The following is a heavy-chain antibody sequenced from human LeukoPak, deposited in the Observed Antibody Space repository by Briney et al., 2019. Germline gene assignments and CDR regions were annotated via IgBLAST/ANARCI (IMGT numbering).Heavy chain of an antibody. CDR1: GYSFTDYY. J-gene: IGHJ4*02. Sequence: ASVKVSCKTSGYSFTDYYMHWVRQAPGQGLEWMGWINPNSGGTSSAQKFQGRVTMTRDTSISTAYMELSRLRSDDTAVYYCARDPGNGIAAAGTDDYWGQGTLVTVSS. D-gene: IGHD6-13*01. V-gene: IGHV1-2*02. CDR2: INPNSGGT. CDR3: ARDPGNGIAAAGTDDY.